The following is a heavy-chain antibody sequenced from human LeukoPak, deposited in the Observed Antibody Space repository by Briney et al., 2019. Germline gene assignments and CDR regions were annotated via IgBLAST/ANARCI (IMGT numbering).Heavy chain of an antibody. Sequence: ASVKVSCKASGYTFSAYYMHWVRQAPGQGLEWMGWINPNSGGTNYAQKFQGRVTMTRDTSINTAYMELSRLRSDDTAVYYCARDGGSWTFDYWGQGTLVTVSS. CDR3: ARDGGSWTFDY. V-gene: IGHV1-2*02. D-gene: IGHD6-13*01. CDR1: GYTFSAYY. J-gene: IGHJ4*02. CDR2: INPNSGGT.